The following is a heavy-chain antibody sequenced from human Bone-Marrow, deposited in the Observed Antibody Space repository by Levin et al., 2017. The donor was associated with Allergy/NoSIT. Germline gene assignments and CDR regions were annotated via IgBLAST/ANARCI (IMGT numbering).Heavy chain of an antibody. Sequence: ASVKVSCKASGYTFTGYYMHWVRQAPGQGLEWMGRINPNSGGTNYAQKFQGRVTMTRDTSISTAYMELSRLRSDDTAVYYCARAPSIKEYSGWFDPWGQGTLVTVSS. V-gene: IGHV1-2*06. CDR1: GYTFTGYY. CDR2: INPNSGGT. CDR3: ARAPSIKEYSGWFDP. D-gene: IGHD6-6*01. J-gene: IGHJ5*02.